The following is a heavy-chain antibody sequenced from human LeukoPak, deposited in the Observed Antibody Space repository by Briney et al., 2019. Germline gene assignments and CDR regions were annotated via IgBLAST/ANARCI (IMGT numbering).Heavy chain of an antibody. V-gene: IGHV4-59*01. CDR3: ARGEDGYNYSLDY. Sequence: PSETLSLTCTVSGGSISSYYWSWIWQPPGKGLERIGYIYYSGSTNYNPSLKSRVTISVDTSKNQFSLKLSSVTAADTAVYYCARGEDGYNYSLDYWGQGTLVTVSS. D-gene: IGHD5-24*01. CDR2: IYYSGST. CDR1: GGSISSYY. J-gene: IGHJ4*02.